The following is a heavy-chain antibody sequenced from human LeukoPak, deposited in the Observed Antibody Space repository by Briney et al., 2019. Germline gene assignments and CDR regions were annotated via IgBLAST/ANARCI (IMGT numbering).Heavy chain of an antibody. D-gene: IGHD6-19*01. V-gene: IGHV4-59*08. CDR1: GGSISSYY. CDR3: ARRRAVAIDY. Sequence: SETLSLTCTVSGGSISSYYWSWIRPPPGKGLEWIGYMYYTGSTNYNPSLKSRVTISVDTSKNQFSLKLSSVTAADTAVYYCARRRAVAIDYWGQGTLVTVSS. CDR2: MYYTGST. J-gene: IGHJ4*02.